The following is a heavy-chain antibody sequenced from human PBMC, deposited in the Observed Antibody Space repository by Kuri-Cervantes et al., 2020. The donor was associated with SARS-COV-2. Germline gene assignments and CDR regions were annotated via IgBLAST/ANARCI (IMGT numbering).Heavy chain of an antibody. Sequence: LSLTCAASGFTFSNYAIHWVRQAPGKGLEWVAVISYDGTKKNYPDSVKGRFTISRDNSKNTVYLHMNSLRAEDTAVYYCARSIAAAGIFSVYYFDYWGQGTLVTVSS. D-gene: IGHD6-13*01. CDR1: GFTFSNYA. J-gene: IGHJ4*02. V-gene: IGHV3-30-3*01. CDR2: ISYDGTKK. CDR3: ARSIAAAGIFSVYYFDY.